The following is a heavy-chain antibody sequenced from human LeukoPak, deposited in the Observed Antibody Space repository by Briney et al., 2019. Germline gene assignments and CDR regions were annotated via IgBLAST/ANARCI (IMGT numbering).Heavy chain of an antibody. J-gene: IGHJ2*01. CDR3: ARGSRTPVPAANWYFDL. D-gene: IGHD2-2*01. V-gene: IGHV1-69*13. CDR1: VGTFSSYA. Sequence: SVKVSCKDSVGTFSSYAISWVRQAPGQGLEWMGGIIPIFGTANYAQKFQGRVTITADESTSTAYMELSSLRSEDTAVYYCARGSRTPVPAANWYFDLWGRGTLVTVSS. CDR2: IIPIFGTA.